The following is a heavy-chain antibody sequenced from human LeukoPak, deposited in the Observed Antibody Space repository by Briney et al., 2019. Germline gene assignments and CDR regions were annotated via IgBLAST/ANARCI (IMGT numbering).Heavy chain of an antibody. V-gene: IGHV3-7*01. CDR2: IKQDGSEK. CDR1: GFTFSNYR. J-gene: IGHJ4*02. CDR3: ARDTRTFDF. Sequence: GGSLRLSCAASGFTFSNYRMNWDRQAPGKGLEWVANIKQDGSEKYYVDSVKGRFTISRDNAKNSLFLQMNSLRAEDSAVYYCARDTRTFDFWGQGTLVTVSS. D-gene: IGHD1-26*01.